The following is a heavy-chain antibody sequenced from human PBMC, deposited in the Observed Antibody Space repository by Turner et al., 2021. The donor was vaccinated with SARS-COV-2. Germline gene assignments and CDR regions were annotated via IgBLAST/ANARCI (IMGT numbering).Heavy chain of an antibody. V-gene: IGHV4-59*08. CDR3: ARHPLNYDFWSGYYYYGMDV. J-gene: IGHJ6*02. CDR1: GGSIRSYY. CDR2: IYYSGST. Sequence: QVQLQESGPGLVKPSETLSLTCTVSGGSIRSYYWSWIRQPPGKGLEWIGYIYYSGSTNYNPSLKSRVTISVDTSKNQFSLKLSSVTAADTAVYYCARHPLNYDFWSGYYYYGMDVWGQGTTVTVSS. D-gene: IGHD3-3*01.